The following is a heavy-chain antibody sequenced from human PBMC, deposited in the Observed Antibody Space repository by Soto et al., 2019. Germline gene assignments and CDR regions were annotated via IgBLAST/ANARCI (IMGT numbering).Heavy chain of an antibody. D-gene: IGHD3-10*01. CDR2: INHSGST. J-gene: IGHJ6*03. CDR3: ARETSNYYGSGSYYKVRVYYYMDV. CDR1: GGSFSGYY. V-gene: IGHV4-34*01. Sequence: SETLSLTCAVYGGSFSGYYWSWIRQPPGKGLEWIGEINHSGSTNYNPSLKSRVTISVDTSKNQFSLKLGSVTAADTAVYYCARETSNYYGSGSYYKVRVYYYMDVWGKGTTVTVSS.